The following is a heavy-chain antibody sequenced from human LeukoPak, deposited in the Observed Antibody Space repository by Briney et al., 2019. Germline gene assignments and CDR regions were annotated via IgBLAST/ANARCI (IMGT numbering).Heavy chain of an antibody. Sequence: PGGSLRLSCAASVFTFSSYAMSWVRQAPGKGLEWVSAISGSCGSTYYADSVKGRFTISRDNSKNTLYLQMNSLRAEDTAVYYCAKQLYDSSGYYFQYYLDYWGQGTLVTVSS. CDR3: AKQLYDSSGYYFQYYLDY. CDR1: VFTFSSYA. V-gene: IGHV3-23*01. CDR2: ISGSCGST. D-gene: IGHD3-22*01. J-gene: IGHJ4*02.